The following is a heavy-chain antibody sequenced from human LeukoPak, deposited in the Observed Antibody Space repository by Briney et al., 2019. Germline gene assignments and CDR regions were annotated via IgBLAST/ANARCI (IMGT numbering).Heavy chain of an antibody. Sequence: GGSLRLSCAASGFTFSSYGMHWVRQAPGKGLEWVAVISYDGSNKYYADSVKGRFTISRDNSKNTLYLQMNSLRAEDTAVYYCASSSGYYPMGYWGQGTLVTVSS. V-gene: IGHV3-30*03. D-gene: IGHD3-22*01. J-gene: IGHJ4*02. CDR2: ISYDGSNK. CDR1: GFTFSSYG. CDR3: ASSSGYYPMGY.